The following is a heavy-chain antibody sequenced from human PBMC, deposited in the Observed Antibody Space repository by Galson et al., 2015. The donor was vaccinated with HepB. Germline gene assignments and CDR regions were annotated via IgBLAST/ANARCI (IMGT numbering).Heavy chain of an antibody. D-gene: IGHD3-16*01. Sequence: SLRLSCAASGFTFSSYGMHWVRQAPGKGLEWVAVIWYDGSNKYYADSVKGRFTISRDNSKNTLYLQMNSLRAEDTAVYYCARDLGGYYYGMDVWGQGTTVTVSS. J-gene: IGHJ6*02. V-gene: IGHV3-33*01. CDR2: IWYDGSNK. CDR1: GFTFSSYG. CDR3: ARDLGGYYYGMDV.